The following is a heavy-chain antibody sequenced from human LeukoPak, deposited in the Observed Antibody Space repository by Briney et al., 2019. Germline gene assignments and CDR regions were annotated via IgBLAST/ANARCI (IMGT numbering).Heavy chain of an antibody. Sequence: SETLSHTCAVYGGSFSGYYWSWIRQPPGKGLEWIGEVNHSGSTNYNPSLKSRVTISVDTSKNQFSLKLSSVTAADTAVYYCARDRRGYSYGFPETHYFDYWGQG. CDR1: GGSFSGYY. CDR2: VNHSGST. D-gene: IGHD5-18*01. V-gene: IGHV4-34*01. J-gene: IGHJ4*02. CDR3: ARDRRGYSYGFPETHYFDY.